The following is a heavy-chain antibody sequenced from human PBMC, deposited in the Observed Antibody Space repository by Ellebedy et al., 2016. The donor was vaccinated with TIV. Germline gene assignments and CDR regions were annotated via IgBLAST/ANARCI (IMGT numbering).Heavy chain of an antibody. CDR3: ARAQWLGSPIMRFYFDF. CDR1: GGSISSSNW. V-gene: IGHV4-4*02. Sequence: SETLSLTCAVSGGSISSSNWWSWVRQPPGKGLEWIGEIYHSGSTNYNPSLMSRVTISVDKSKNQFSLKLSSVTAADTAVYYCARAQWLGSPIMRFYFDFWGQGTLGTVSS. D-gene: IGHD6-19*01. CDR2: IYHSGST. J-gene: IGHJ4*02.